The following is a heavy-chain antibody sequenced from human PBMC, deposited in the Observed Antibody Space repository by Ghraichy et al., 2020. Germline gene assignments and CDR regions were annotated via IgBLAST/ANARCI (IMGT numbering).Heavy chain of an antibody. CDR1: GFTFSNYA. D-gene: IGHD1-1*01. CDR3: AKAHHPYTTFVLPAS. J-gene: IGHJ5*02. Sequence: GGSLRLSCAASGFTFSNYAMTWVRQPPGKGLEWVSIISTGAITTYYADSVKGRFTVSRDDSDNTLYLEMGSLRAEDTAVYYCAKAHHPYTTFVLPASWGQGTLVTVSS. CDR2: ISTGAITT. V-gene: IGHV3-23*01.